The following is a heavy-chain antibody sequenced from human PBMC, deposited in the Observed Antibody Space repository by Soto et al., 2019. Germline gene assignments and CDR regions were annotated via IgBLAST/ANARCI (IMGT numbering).Heavy chain of an antibody. V-gene: IGHV2-26*01. CDR3: ARIDWELLEGVCFDY. Sequence: QVTLKESGPVLVKPTETLTLTCTVSGFSLSNARMGVSWIRQPPGKALEWLAHIFSNDEKSYSTSLKSRLTIXXDXSXXQVVLTMTNMDPVDTATYYCARIDWELLEGVCFDYWGQGTLVTVSS. J-gene: IGHJ4*02. CDR2: IFSNDEK. CDR1: GFSLSNARMG. D-gene: IGHD1-26*01.